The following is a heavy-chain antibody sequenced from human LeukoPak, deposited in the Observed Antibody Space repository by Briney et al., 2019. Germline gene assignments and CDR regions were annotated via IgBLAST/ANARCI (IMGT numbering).Heavy chain of an antibody. CDR3: ARDLTATGTTYWFDP. CDR1: GYTFTSYG. CDR2: IIPILGIA. Sequence: GASVKVSCKASGYTFTSYGISWVRQAPGQGLEWMGRIIPILGIANYAQKFQGRVTITADKSTSTAYMELSSLRSEDTAVYYCARDLTATGTTYWFDPWGQGTLVTVSS. V-gene: IGHV1-69*04. D-gene: IGHD1-1*01. J-gene: IGHJ5*02.